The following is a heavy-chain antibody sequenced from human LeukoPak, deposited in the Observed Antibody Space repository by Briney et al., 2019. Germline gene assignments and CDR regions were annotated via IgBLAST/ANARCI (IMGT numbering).Heavy chain of an antibody. J-gene: IGHJ6*02. CDR2: ISGSGDNT. D-gene: IGHD6-13*01. CDR3: ARDRIAAAVPLPLYYYYYGMDV. V-gene: IGHV3-23*01. CDR1: GFSFSSYA. Sequence: GGSLRLSCAASGFSFSSYAMNWVRQAPGKGLEWVSTISGSGDNTYYTDSVKGRFTISRDNAKNSLYLQMNSLRAEDTAVYYCARDRIAAAVPLPLYYYYYGMDVWGQGTTVTVSS.